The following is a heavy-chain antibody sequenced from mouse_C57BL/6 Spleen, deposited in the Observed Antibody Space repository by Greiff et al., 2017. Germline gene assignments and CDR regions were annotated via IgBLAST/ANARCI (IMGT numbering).Heavy chain of an antibody. CDR3: ARGGDGFDY. Sequence: EVMLVEPEGGLVQPGRSMKLSCTASGFTFSDYYMAWVRQVPENGLEWVANINYDGSSTYYLDSLQSRFIISGDNAKNILYLQMSSLKSEDTATYSCARGGDGFDYWGQGTTLTVSS. CDR2: INYDGSST. V-gene: IGHV5-16*01. J-gene: IGHJ2*01. CDR1: GFTFSDYY. D-gene: IGHD3-3*01.